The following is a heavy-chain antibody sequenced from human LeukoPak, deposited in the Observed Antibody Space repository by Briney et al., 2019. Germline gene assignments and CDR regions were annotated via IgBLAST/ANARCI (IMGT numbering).Heavy chain of an antibody. CDR1: GYTFTGYY. V-gene: IGHV1-2*06. D-gene: IGHD1-1*01. CDR3: ARDGRTYLRAFDI. Sequence: ASVKVSCKASGYTFTGYYMHWVRQAPGQGLEWMGRINPNSGGTNYAQKFQGRVTMTGDTSISTAYMELSRLRSDDTAVYYCARDGRTYLRAFDIWGQGTMVTVSS. CDR2: INPNSGGT. J-gene: IGHJ3*02.